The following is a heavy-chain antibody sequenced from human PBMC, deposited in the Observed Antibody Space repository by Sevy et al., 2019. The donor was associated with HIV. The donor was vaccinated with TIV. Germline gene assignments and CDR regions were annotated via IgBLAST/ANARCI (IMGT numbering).Heavy chain of an antibody. V-gene: IGHV3-30*18. D-gene: IGHD2-8*01. CDR3: AKGSTDVLMVYVPYGMDV. J-gene: IGHJ6*02. CDR2: ISYDGSNK. Sequence: GGSLRLSCAASRFTFSSYGMHWVRPAPGKGLEWVAVISYDGSNKYYADSVKGRFTISRDNSKNTLYLQMNSLRAEDTAVYYCAKGSTDVLMVYVPYGMDVWGQGTTVTVSS. CDR1: RFTFSSYG.